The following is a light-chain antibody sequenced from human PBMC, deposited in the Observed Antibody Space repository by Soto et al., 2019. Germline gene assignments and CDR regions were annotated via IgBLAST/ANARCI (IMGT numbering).Light chain of an antibody. J-gene: IGKJ1*01. Sequence: EIVLTQSPGTLSLSPGERATLPCRARQSVKSSYLAWYQHKPGQAPRLLIYGTSSRATGIPDRFSGSGSGTDFTLSISRLEPEDFAMYYCQQYGSSPGTFGQGTKVDIK. CDR3: QQYGSSPGT. V-gene: IGKV3-20*01. CDR1: QSVKSSY. CDR2: GTS.